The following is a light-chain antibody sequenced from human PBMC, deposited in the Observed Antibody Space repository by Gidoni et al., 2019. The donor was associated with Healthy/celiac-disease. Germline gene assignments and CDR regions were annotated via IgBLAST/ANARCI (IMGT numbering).Light chain of an antibody. CDR2: SNN. CDR3: AAWDDSLRHV. Sequence: QSVLTQPPSASGTPGQRVTISCSGSSSNIGSNTVHWYQQPPGPAPKLLIYSNNQRPSGVPDRFSGSKSGTSASLAISGLQSEDEADYYCAAWDDSLRHVFGTGTKVTVL. CDR1: SSNIGSNT. J-gene: IGLJ1*01. V-gene: IGLV1-44*01.